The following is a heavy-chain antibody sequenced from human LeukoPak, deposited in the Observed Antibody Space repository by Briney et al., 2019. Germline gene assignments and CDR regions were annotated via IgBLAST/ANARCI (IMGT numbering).Heavy chain of an antibody. D-gene: IGHD5-24*01. CDR3: ARGGQGDGYSADEAFDF. CDR2: TYYRSKWYN. Sequence: SQTLSLTCAISGDSFSGNSTAYNWIRQSPSRGLEWLGRTYYRSKWYNDYAVSVKSRITISPDTSKNQLSLQLNSVTPDDTAVYYCARGGQGDGYSADEAFDFWGQGTMVTVSS. CDR1: GDSFSGNSTA. J-gene: IGHJ3*01. V-gene: IGHV6-1*01.